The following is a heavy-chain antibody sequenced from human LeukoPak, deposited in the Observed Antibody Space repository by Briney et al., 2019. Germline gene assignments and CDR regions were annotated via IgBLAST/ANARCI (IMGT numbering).Heavy chain of an antibody. CDR2: IIPIFGTA. Sequence: SVKVSCKASGGTFSSYDISWVRQAPGQGLEWMGGIIPIFGTANYAQKFQGRVTITADESTSTAYMELSSLRSEDTAVYYCARVAYCSSTTPTSCFLDYWGQGTLVTVSS. CDR3: ARVAYCSSTTPTSCFLDY. CDR1: GGTFSSYD. J-gene: IGHJ4*02. D-gene: IGHD2-2*01. V-gene: IGHV1-69*13.